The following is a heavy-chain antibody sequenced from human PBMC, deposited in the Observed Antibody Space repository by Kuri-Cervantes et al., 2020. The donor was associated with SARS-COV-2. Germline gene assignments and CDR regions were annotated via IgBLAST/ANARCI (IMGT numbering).Heavy chain of an antibody. D-gene: IGHD6-6*01. J-gene: IGHJ6*02. CDR1: GFTFSSYN. CDR2: ISFYRHDA. Sequence: GESLKISCAASGFTFSSYNMHWVRQPPGKGLEWVAIISFYRHDAHYADSVKGRFTISRDNSKNTLYLQMDSLTTEDRAVYYCARESSSSLNYYYGMDIWGQGTSVTVSS. V-gene: IGHV3-30*04. CDR3: ARESSSSLNYYYGMDI.